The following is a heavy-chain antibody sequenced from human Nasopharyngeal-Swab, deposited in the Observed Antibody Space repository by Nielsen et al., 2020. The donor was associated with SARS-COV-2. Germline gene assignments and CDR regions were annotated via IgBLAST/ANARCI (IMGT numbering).Heavy chain of an antibody. CDR2: ISSSSSYI. Sequence: GESLKISCAASGFTFSSYSMNWVRQAPGKGLEWVSSISSSSSYIYYADSVKGRFTISRDNAKNSLYLQMNSLRAEDTAVYYCARVSSSWYDYCDYWGQGTLVTVSS. V-gene: IGHV3-21*01. CDR1: GFTFSSYS. D-gene: IGHD6-13*01. J-gene: IGHJ4*02. CDR3: ARVSSSWYDYCDY.